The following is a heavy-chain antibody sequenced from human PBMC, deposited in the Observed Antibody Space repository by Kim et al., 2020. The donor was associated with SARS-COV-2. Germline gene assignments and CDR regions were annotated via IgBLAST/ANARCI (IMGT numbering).Heavy chain of an antibody. CDR3: AKVARVTGGYYFDY. Sequence: GGSLRLSCAASGFTFSSYAMRWVRQAPGKGLEWVSAIGGSGSPTYYADSVKGRFIISRDNSRSTLYLQMDSLRAEDTAVYFCAKVARVTGGYYFDYWGLG. V-gene: IGHV3-23*01. J-gene: IGHJ4*02. CDR1: GFTFSSYA. D-gene: IGHD2-21*02. CDR2: IGGSGSPT.